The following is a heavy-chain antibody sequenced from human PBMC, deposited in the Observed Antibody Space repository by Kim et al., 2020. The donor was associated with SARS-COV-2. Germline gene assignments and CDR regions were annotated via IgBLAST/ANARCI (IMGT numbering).Heavy chain of an antibody. Sequence: YAPSVKGRFIVSRENSENSLYLQINSLKTEDTAVYYCARDTAAAMDVWGQGTTVTVSS. CDR3: ARDTAAAMDV. V-gene: IGHV3-72*01. D-gene: IGHD6-25*01. J-gene: IGHJ6*02.